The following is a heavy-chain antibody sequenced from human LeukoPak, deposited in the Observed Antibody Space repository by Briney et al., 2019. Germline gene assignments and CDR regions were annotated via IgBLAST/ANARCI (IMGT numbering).Heavy chain of an antibody. D-gene: IGHD2-2*01. CDR2: INTNTGNP. J-gene: IGHJ6*02. Sequence: ASVKVSCKASGYTFTSYAMNWVRQAPGQGLEWMGWINTNTGNPTYAQGFTGRFVFSLDTSVSTAYLQISSLKAEDTAVYYCARVEDIVVVPAAIGMDVWGQGTTVTVSS. V-gene: IGHV7-4-1*02. CDR1: GYTFTSYA. CDR3: ARVEDIVVVPAAIGMDV.